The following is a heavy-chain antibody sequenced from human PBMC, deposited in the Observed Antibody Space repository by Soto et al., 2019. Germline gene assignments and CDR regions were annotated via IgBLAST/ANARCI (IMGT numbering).Heavy chain of an antibody. Sequence: PLETLSLTCAVFGGSFSGYYWSRIRQPPGKGLEWIGEINHSGSTNYNPSLKSRVTISVDTSKNQFSLKLSSVTAADTAVYYCAREDIVVVVAATPGHYGMDVWGQGTTVTVSS. CDR1: GGSFSGYY. CDR3: AREDIVVVVAATPGHYGMDV. CDR2: INHSGST. J-gene: IGHJ6*02. V-gene: IGHV4-34*01. D-gene: IGHD2-15*01.